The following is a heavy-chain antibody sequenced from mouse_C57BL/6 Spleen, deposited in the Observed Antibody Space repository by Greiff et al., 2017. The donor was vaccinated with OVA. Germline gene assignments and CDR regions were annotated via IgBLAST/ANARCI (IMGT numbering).Heavy chain of an antibody. J-gene: IGHJ1*03. D-gene: IGHD1-1*01. CDR1: GYTFTSYW. Sequence: QVQLQQPGAELVRPGSSVKLSCKASGYTFTSYWMHWVKQRPIQGLEWIGNIDPSDSETHYNQKFKDKATLTVDKSSSTAYMQLSSLTSEDSAVYYCARPYGSSWWYFDVWGTGTTVTVSS. V-gene: IGHV1-52*01. CDR2: IDPSDSET. CDR3: ARPYGSSWWYFDV.